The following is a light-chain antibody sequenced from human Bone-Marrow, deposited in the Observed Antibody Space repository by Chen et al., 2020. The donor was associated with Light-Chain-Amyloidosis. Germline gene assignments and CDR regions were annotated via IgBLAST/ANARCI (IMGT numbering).Light chain of an antibody. CDR1: NIGSKS. J-gene: IGLJ3*02. Sequence: YVLTQPSSLSVAPGQTATIACGGNNIGSKSVHWYQQTPGQAPLLVVYDDSDRPSGIPERLSGSNSGNTATLTISRVEAGDEADYYCQVWDRSSDRPVFGGGTKLTVL. CDR2: DDS. CDR3: QVWDRSSDRPV. V-gene: IGLV3-21*02.